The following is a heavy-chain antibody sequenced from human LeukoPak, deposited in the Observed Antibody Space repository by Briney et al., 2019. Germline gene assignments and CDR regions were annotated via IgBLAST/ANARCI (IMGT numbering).Heavy chain of an antibody. J-gene: IGHJ1*01. CDR3: AIMHGYYDGTGYWVQ. CDR2: ISGSGSIV. Sequence: GGSLRLSCAASGFTFSDYYMSWIRQAPGKGLEWVSYISGSGSIVYYAASVRGRFTISRDNAKNSLFLQMNSLRAEDTAVYYCAIMHGYYDGTGYWVQWGQGTLVTVSS. D-gene: IGHD3-22*01. V-gene: IGHV3-11*01. CDR1: GFTFSDYY.